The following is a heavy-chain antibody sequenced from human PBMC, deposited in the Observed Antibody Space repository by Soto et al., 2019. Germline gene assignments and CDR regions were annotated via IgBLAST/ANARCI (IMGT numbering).Heavy chain of an antibody. D-gene: IGHD3-3*01. V-gene: IGHV3-23*01. CDR3: ALQTDFWSGYYRRATSSNWFDP. Sequence: GGSLRLSCAASGFTFSSYAVSWVRQAPGKGPEWISSISGSGSTIYYADSVKGRFTISRDNSKNTLYLQMSSLRAEDTAVYYCALQTDFWSGYYRRATSSNWFDPWGQGTLVTVSS. J-gene: IGHJ5*02. CDR2: ISGSGSTI. CDR1: GFTFSSYA.